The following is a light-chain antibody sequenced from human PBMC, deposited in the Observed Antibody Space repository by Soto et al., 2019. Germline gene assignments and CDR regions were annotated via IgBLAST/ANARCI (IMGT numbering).Light chain of an antibody. J-gene: IGLJ2*01. Sequence: QSALTQPPSVSGAPGRRVTISCTGSSSNIGAGYDVHWYQQLPGTAPKLLIYGNSNRPSGVPDRFSGSKSGTSASLAITGLQAEDEADYYCQSYDSSLSGHVVFGGGTKLTVL. V-gene: IGLV1-40*01. CDR1: SSNIGAGYD. CDR2: GNS. CDR3: QSYDSSLSGHVV.